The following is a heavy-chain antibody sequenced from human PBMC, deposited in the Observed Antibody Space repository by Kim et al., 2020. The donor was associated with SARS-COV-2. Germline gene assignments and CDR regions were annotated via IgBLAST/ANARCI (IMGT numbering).Heavy chain of an antibody. D-gene: IGHD3-10*01. CDR3: ARDSNTFRVEYDFYYMDV. Sequence: ASVKVSCKASGYIFTGYYMHWVRQAPGQGLEWVGRINPDSGDTKYAQKFEGRVTMTRDTSISTAYMELSSLKSDDTAVYFCARDSNTFRVEYDFYYMDVWGRGTTVIVSS. J-gene: IGHJ6*03. V-gene: IGHV1-2*06. CDR2: INPDSGDT. CDR1: GYIFTGYY.